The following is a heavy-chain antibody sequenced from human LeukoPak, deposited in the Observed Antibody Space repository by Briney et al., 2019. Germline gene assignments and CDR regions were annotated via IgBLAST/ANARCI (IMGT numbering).Heavy chain of an antibody. V-gene: IGHV1-18*04. CDR2: ISGYNGHT. J-gene: IGHJ4*02. D-gene: IGHD5-18*01. CDR3: ARVPNPRNTYGYNDK. CDR1: GYAFSDHG. Sequence: ASVKVSYTASGYAFSDHGVNWVRQAPGQGLEWMGWISGYNGHTSYAQKFQGRVMVTTDRSTNTAYLELRSLRSDDTAVCYCARVPNPRNTYGYNDKWGQGTLVTVSS.